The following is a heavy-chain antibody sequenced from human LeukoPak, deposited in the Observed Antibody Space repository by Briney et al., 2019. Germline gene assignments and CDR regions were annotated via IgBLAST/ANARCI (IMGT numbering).Heavy chain of an antibody. CDR2: IKQDGSEK. Sequence: RPGGSLRLSCAASGFTFSSYWMTWVRQAPGKGLEWVANIKQDGSEKYYVDSVKGRFTISRDNAKNSLYLQMNSLRAEDTAVYYCATYSDFWSGYRYFDSWGQGTLVTVSS. D-gene: IGHD3-3*01. J-gene: IGHJ4*02. CDR3: ATYSDFWSGYRYFDS. CDR1: GFTFSSYW. V-gene: IGHV3-7*01.